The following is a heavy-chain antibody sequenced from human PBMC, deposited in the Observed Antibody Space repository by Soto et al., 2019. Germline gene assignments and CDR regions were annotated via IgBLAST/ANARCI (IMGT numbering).Heavy chain of an antibody. Sequence: SLRLSCAASGFTFSSYAMSWVRQAPGQGLEWVSAIIGSGGSTYYADSVKGRFTISRDNSKNTLYLQMNSLRSEDTAVYYCATPPERVADPHVVVPAATQGGDPHYYYYMDVWGKGTTVTVSS. CDR2: IIGSGGST. CDR3: ATPPERVADPHVVVPAATQGGDPHYYYYMDV. V-gene: IGHV3-23*01. CDR1: GFTFSSYA. J-gene: IGHJ6*03. D-gene: IGHD2-2*01.